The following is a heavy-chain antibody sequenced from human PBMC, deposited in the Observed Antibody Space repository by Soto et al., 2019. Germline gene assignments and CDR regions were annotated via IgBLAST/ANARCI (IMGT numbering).Heavy chain of an antibody. CDR3: ARLTQWLESYNWFDP. J-gene: IGHJ5*02. CDR1: GGSISSSSYY. D-gene: IGHD6-19*01. Sequence: SETLSLTCTASGGSISSSSYYWGWIRQPPGKGLEWIGSIYYSGSTYYNPSLKSRVTISVDTSKNQFSLKLSSVTAADTAVYYCARLTQWLESYNWFDPWGQGTLVTVSS. CDR2: IYYSGST. V-gene: IGHV4-39*01.